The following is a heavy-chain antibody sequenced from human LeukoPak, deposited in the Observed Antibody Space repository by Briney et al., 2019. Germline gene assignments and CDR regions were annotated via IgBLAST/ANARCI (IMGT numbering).Heavy chain of an antibody. J-gene: IGHJ4*02. Sequence: GASVKVSCKASGYSFTSYGIYWVRQAPGQGLEWMGWTSTFTSRTHTARNFQGRATMTTDASATTAYLEVSGLTSSDTAVYYCAREALNSGAWIFWGQGSLVIVSS. D-gene: IGHD6-25*01. CDR2: TSTFTSRT. V-gene: IGHV1-18*01. CDR3: AREALNSGAWIF. CDR1: GYSFTSYG.